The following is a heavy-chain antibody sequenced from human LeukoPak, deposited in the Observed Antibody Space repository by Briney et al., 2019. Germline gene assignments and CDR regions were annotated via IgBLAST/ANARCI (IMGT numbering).Heavy chain of an antibody. CDR1: GFTFSSYA. V-gene: IGHV3-30*04. CDR3: ARVLLWFGEPSDFDY. D-gene: IGHD3-10*01. CDR2: ISYDGSNK. J-gene: IGHJ4*02. Sequence: GGSLRLSCAASGFTFSSYAMHWARQAPGKGLEWVAVISYDGSNKYYADSVKGRFTISRDNSKNTLYLQMNSLRAEDTAVYYCARVLLWFGEPSDFDYWGQGTLVTVSS.